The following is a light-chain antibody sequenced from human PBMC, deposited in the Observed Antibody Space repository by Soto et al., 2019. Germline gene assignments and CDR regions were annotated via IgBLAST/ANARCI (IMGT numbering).Light chain of an antibody. CDR3: LLFLGGGIWV. Sequence: QAVVTQEPSFSVSPGGTVTLTCGLSSGSVSTDYYPSWYQQTPGQAPRTLIYSTSARSSGVPDRFSGSILGNKAALTITGAQANDEADYYCLLFLGGGIWVFGGGTKLTVL. CDR2: STS. CDR1: SGSVSTDYY. J-gene: IGLJ3*02. V-gene: IGLV8-61*01.